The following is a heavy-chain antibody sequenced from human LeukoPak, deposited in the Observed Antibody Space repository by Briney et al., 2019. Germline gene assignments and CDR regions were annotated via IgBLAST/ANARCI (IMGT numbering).Heavy chain of an antibody. V-gene: IGHV3-49*04. CDR1: GFTFGDYA. D-gene: IGHD6-13*01. Sequence: PGGSLRLSCTASGFTFGDYAMSWVRQAPGKGLEWVGFIRSKAYGGTTEYAASVKGRFTISRDDSKSIAYLQMNSLKTEDTAVYYCTRIRTKIAAAGAYFDYWGQGTLVTVSS. CDR2: IRSKAYGGTT. J-gene: IGHJ4*02. CDR3: TRIRTKIAAAGAYFDY.